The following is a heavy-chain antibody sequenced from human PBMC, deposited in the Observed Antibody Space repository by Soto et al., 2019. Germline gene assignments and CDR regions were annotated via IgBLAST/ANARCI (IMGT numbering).Heavy chain of an antibody. V-gene: IGHV1-24*01. CDR2: FDPEDGET. J-gene: IGHJ5*02. D-gene: IGHD3-10*01. CDR3: ATAMYYYGSGSYPGRRYNWFDP. Sequence: GASVKVSCKVSGYTLTELSMHWVRQAPGKGLEWMGGFDPEDGETIYAQKFQGRVTMTEDTSTDTAYMELSSLRSEDTAVYYCATAMYYYGSGSYPGRRYNWFDPWGQGTLVTVSS. CDR1: GYTLTELS.